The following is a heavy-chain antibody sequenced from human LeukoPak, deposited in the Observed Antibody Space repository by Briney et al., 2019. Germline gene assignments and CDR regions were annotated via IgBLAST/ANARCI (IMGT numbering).Heavy chain of an antibody. CDR1: GGSISSGSYY. CDR3: ARHKYSSGWPPEGAFDI. V-gene: IGHV4-61*02. J-gene: IGHJ3*02. Sequence: SQTLSLTCTVSGGSISSGSYYWSWIRQPAGKGLEWIGRIYTSGSTSYNPSLKSRVTISVDTSKNQFSLKLSSVTAADTAVYYCARHKYSSGWPPEGAFDIWGQGTMVTVSS. CDR2: IYTSGST. D-gene: IGHD6-19*01.